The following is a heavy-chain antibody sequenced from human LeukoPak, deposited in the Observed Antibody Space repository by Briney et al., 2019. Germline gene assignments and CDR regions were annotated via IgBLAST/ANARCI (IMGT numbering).Heavy chain of an antibody. CDR3: AITGGIAAAGIVY. D-gene: IGHD6-13*01. CDR2: IIPIFGTA. Sequence: ASVKVSCKASGGTFSSYAISWVRQAPGQGLEWMGGIIPIFGTANYAQKFQGRVTMTEDTSTDTAYMELSSLRSEDTAVYYCAITGGIAAAGIVYWGQGTLVTVSS. CDR1: GGTFSSYA. J-gene: IGHJ4*02. V-gene: IGHV1-69*06.